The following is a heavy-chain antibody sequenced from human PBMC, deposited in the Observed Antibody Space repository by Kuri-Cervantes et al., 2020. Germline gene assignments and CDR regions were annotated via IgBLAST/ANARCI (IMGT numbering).Heavy chain of an antibody. J-gene: IGHJ4*02. CDR3: ARVCSGGPDYFDY. CDR1: GYTFTGYY. V-gene: IGHV1-2*02. Sequence: ASVKVSCKASGYTFTGYYMHWVRQAPGQGLEWMGWINPNSGGTNYAQKFQGRVTMTRDTSISTAYMELSRLRSDDTAVYYCARVCSGGPDYFDYWGQGTLVTVSS. D-gene: IGHD2-15*01. CDR2: INPNSGGT.